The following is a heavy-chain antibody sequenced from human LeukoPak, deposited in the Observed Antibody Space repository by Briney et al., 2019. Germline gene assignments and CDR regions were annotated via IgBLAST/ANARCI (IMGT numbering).Heavy chain of an antibody. CDR2: IYYSGST. J-gene: IGHJ3*02. Sequence: SETLSLTCTVSGGSISGYYWSWIRQHPGKGLEWIGYIYYSGSTYYNPSLKSRVTISVDTSKNQFSLKLSSVTAADTAVYYCARAIHDSSGYYLVLDAFDIWGQGTMVTVSS. CDR1: GGSISGYY. CDR3: ARAIHDSSGYYLVLDAFDI. V-gene: IGHV4-31*03. D-gene: IGHD3-22*01.